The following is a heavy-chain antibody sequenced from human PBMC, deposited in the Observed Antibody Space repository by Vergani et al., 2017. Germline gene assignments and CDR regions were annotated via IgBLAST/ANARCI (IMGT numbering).Heavy chain of an antibody. CDR1: GFTFSDYY. D-gene: IGHD7-27*01. CDR3: ARVGVATGDPGCVHPIDY. Sequence: VQLLESGGGLVQPGGSLRLSCAASGFTFSDYYMSWIRQAPGKGLEWVSYISSSGSTIYYADSVKGRFTISKDNAKNSLYLQMNSLRAEDTAVYYCARVGVATGDPGCVHPIDYWGQGTLVTVSS. J-gene: IGHJ4*02. CDR2: ISSSGSTI. V-gene: IGHV3-11*01.